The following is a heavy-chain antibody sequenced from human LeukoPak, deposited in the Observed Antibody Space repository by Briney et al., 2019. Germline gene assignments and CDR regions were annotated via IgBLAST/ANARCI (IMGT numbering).Heavy chain of an antibody. D-gene: IGHD5-18*01. V-gene: IGHV3-66*01. CDR3: ARPRGGQLWLFDY. Sequence: GGSLRLSCAASGFTVSSNYMSWVRQAPGKGLEWVSVIYSGGSTYYADSVKGRFTISRDNSKNTLYLQMNSLRAEDTAVYYCARPRGGQLWLFDYWGQGTLVTVSS. J-gene: IGHJ4*02. CDR2: IYSGGST. CDR1: GFTVSSNY.